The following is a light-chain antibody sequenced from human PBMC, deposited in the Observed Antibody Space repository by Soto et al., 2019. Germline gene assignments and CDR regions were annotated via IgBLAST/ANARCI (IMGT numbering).Light chain of an antibody. Sequence: QSQTTLSFTPEETATPSSVTSQTVGASLAWYHHKPGQAPRLLIYDASTRATGIPARFSGSGSGTEFTLPISSLQSEDFAVYYCQQYNNWPPLTFGGGTKVDI. CDR1: QTVGAS. CDR3: QQYNNWPPLT. V-gene: IGKV3-15*01. J-gene: IGKJ4*01. CDR2: DAS.